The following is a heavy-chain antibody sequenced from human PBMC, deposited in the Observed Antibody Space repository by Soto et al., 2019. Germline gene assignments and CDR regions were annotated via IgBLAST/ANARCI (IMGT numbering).Heavy chain of an antibody. J-gene: IGHJ4*02. CDR2: IYYSGNT. D-gene: IGHD3-9*01. CDR3: ARLEGLATISYYFDF. V-gene: IGHV4-39*01. CDR1: GGSVSSSNYY. Sequence: QLQLQESGPGLVKPSETLSLTCIVSGGSVSSSNYYWGWVRQSPGKGLEWIGSIYYSGNTYYNPSLESRVTISLDKSNNEFSLKVSSVTAADTAVYYCARLEGLATISYYFDFWGQGSLVTVSS.